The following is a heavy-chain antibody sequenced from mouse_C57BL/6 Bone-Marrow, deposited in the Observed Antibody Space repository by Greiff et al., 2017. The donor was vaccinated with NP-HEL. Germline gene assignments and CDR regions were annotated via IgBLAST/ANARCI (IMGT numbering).Heavy chain of an antibody. J-gene: IGHJ2*01. CDR3: AIMYYFDY. Sequence: QVHVKQPGAELVMPGASVKLSCKASGYTFTSYWMHWVKQRPGQGLEWIGEIDPSDSYTNYNQKFKGKSTLTVDKSSSTAYMQLSSLTSEDSAVYYCAIMYYFDYWGQGTTLTVSS. CDR1: GYTFTSYW. V-gene: IGHV1-69*01. CDR2: IDPSDSYT.